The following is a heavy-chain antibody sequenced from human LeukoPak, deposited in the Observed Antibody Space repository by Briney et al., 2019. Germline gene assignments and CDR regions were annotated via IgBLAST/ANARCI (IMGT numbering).Heavy chain of an antibody. J-gene: IGHJ3*02. CDR1: GFTFSNYE. D-gene: IGHD3-16*01. CDR3: ARYRADGGSYDALDI. V-gene: IGHV3-48*03. CDR2: ITSSGDII. Sequence: GGSLRLSCAASGFTFSNYEMNWVRQAPGKGLDWVAYITSSGDIIYYADSMKGRFTISRDNAKNSVYLQMNSLRAEDTAVYYCARYRADGGSYDALDIWGQGTMVTVSS.